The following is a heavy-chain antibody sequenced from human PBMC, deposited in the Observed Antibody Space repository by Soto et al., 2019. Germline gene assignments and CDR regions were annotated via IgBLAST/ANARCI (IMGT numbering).Heavy chain of an antibody. D-gene: IGHD3-22*01. CDR1: CGSISSGDYY. Sequence: SETLSLTCTVSCGSISSGDYYWSWIRQPPGKGLEWIGYIYYSGSTYYNPSLKSRVTISVDTSKNQFSLKLSSVTAADTAVYYCARGFFRAYDSSGYYYDYWGQGTLVTVSS. CDR3: ARGFFRAYDSSGYYYDY. V-gene: IGHV4-30-4*01. J-gene: IGHJ4*02. CDR2: IYYSGST.